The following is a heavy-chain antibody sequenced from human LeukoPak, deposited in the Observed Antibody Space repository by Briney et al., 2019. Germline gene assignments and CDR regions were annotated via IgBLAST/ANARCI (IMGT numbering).Heavy chain of an antibody. V-gene: IGHV3-11*05. J-gene: IGHJ4*02. D-gene: IGHD2-15*01. CDR2: ISSSSSYT. CDR3: ARDCSGGSCHVD. CDR1: GFTFSDYY. Sequence: GGSLRLSCAASGFTFSDYYMSWIRQAPGKGLEWVSYISSSSSYTNYADSVKGRFTISRDNAKNSLYLQMNSLRAEDTAVYYCARDCSGGSCHVDWGRGTLVSVSS.